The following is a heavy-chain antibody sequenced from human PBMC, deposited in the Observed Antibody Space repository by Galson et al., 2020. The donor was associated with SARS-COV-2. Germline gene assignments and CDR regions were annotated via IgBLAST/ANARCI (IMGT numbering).Heavy chain of an antibody. V-gene: IGHV1-2*02. CDR2: ITPDTGGT. CDR3: AKNYECWSGYHADYYDAMDV. Sequence: ASVKVSCKTSGYTFTGYYIHWVRQAPGQGLEWMGWITPDTGGTNYAQNFQGRIAMTRDTSISTAYLELSGLRSDDTAVYHCAKNYECWSGYHADYYDAMDVWGQGTTVTVFS. D-gene: IGHD3-3*01. CDR1: GYTFTGYY. J-gene: IGHJ6*02.